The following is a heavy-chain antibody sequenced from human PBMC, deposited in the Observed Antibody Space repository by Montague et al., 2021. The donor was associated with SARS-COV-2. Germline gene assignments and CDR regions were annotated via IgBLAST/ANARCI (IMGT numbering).Heavy chain of an antibody. D-gene: IGHD5/OR15-5a*01. V-gene: IGHV4-39*01. Sequence: SETLSLTCTVSGGSISSSSYYWGWIRQPPGKVLELIGSIYYSGSTYYNPSLKSRVTISVDTSKNQFSLKLSSVTAADTAVYYCARLYDSSSYYYGMDVWGQGTTVTVSS. CDR2: IYYSGST. CDR1: GGSISSSSYY. CDR3: ARLYDSSSYYYGMDV. J-gene: IGHJ6*02.